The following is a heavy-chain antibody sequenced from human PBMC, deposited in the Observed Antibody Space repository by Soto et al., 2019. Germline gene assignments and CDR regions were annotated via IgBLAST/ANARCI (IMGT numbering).Heavy chain of an antibody. V-gene: IGHV3-43D*04. CDR1: GFTFEDYA. D-gene: IGHD1-26*01. CDR2: INADGSDR. Sequence: AGGSLRLSCSTSGFTFEDYAVHWVRQSSRKGLEWVSFINADGSDRYYADSVEGRFTISRDNTRGSFYLQMDRLRLEDTAIYYCAKAKFYFDSSPFDSWGQGTLVTVSS. CDR3: AKAKFYFDSSPFDS. J-gene: IGHJ4*02.